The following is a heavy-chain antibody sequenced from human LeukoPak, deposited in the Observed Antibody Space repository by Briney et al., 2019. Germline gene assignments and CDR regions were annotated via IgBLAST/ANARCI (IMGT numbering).Heavy chain of an antibody. J-gene: IGHJ3*01. Sequence: PGGPLRLSCAASGFSFNNNAMSWVRHAPGKGLEWVSDINGGGDATECADSVKGRFTISRDNSKKTLYLQMNSLRPEDTAVYYCARCTASCYANAFDVWGQGTLLTVSS. V-gene: IGHV3-23*01. CDR3: ARCTASCYANAFDV. CDR1: GFSFNNNA. D-gene: IGHD2-2*01. CDR2: INGGGDAT.